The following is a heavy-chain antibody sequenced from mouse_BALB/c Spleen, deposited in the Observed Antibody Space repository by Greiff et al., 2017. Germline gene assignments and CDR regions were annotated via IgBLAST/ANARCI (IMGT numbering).Heavy chain of an antibody. V-gene: IGHV1-9*01. CDR1: GYTFSSYW. D-gene: IGHD1-1*01. CDR2: ILPGSGST. J-gene: IGHJ4*01. Sequence: VKLQESGAELMKPGASVKISCKATGYTFSSYWIEWVKQRPGHGLEWIGEILPGSGSTNYNEKFKGKATFTADTSSNTAYMQLSSLTSEDSAVYYCARGGGLLRGDYWGQGTSVTVSS. CDR3: ARGGGLLRGDY.